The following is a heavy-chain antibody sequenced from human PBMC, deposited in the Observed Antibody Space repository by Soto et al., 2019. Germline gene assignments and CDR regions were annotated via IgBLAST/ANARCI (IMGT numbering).Heavy chain of an antibody. CDR3: ARTHITIFGVVINRLNWFDP. V-gene: IGHV4-34*01. CDR1: GGSFSGYY. D-gene: IGHD3-3*01. CDR2: INHSGST. J-gene: IGHJ5*02. Sequence: ETLSLTCAVYGGSFSGYYWSWIRQPPGKGLEWIGEINHSGSTNYNPSLKSRVTISVDTSKNQFSLKLSSVTAADTAVYYCARTHITIFGVVINRLNWFDPWGQGTLVTVSS.